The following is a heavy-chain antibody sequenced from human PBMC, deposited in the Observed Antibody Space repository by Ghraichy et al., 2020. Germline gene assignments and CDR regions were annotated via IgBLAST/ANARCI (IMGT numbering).Heavy chain of an antibody. CDR2: ISDSGDST. V-gene: IGHV3-23*01. CDR3: AKDHGSSWSWLDY. D-gene: IGHD6-13*01. Sequence: GESLNISCAASGFTFSSYAMSWVRQAPGKGLEWVSAISDSGDSTYYAGSVKGRFTISRDNSKNTLYLQMNSLRAEDTALYYCAKDHGSSWSWLDYWGQGTLVTVSS. CDR1: GFTFSSYA. J-gene: IGHJ4*02.